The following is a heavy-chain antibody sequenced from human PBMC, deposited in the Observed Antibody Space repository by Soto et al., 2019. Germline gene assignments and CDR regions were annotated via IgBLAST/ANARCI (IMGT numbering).Heavy chain of an antibody. D-gene: IGHD3-3*01. CDR1: GGSISSSSYY. V-gene: IGHV4-39*01. CDR3: ATIYYDFWSGYLYGMDV. Sequence: SETLSLTCTVYGGSISSSSYYWGWIRQPPGKGLEWIGSIYYSGSTYYNPSLKSRVTISVDTSKNQFSLKLSSVTAADTAVYYCATIYYDFWSGYLYGMDVWGQGTTVTVSS. J-gene: IGHJ6*02. CDR2: IYYSGST.